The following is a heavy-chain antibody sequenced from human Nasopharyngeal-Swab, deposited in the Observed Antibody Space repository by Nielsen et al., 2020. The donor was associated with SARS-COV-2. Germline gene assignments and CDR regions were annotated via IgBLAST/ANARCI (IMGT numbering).Heavy chain of an antibody. D-gene: IGHD6-19*01. CDR3: ARESKLGRRGWVYFDF. J-gene: IGHJ4*02. CDR1: GYTFTGYF. Sequence: ASVKVSCKTSGYTFTGYFIHWVRQAPGQGLEWMGRVNPNTGGTDYAQNFQGRVIMSRDTPITTAYMELSSLTSDDTAVFYCARESKLGRRGWVYFDFWGQGALVTVSS. V-gene: IGHV1-2*06. CDR2: VNPNTGGT.